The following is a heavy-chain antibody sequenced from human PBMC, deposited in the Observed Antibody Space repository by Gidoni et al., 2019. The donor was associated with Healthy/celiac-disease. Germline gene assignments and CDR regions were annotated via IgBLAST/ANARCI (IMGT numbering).Heavy chain of an antibody. V-gene: IGHV3-33*01. Sequence: QVQLVESGGCVVQPGRSLRLSCAASGFTFTSFGMHWVRQAQGKGLEWVAVIWYDGSNKYYADSVKGRFTISRDNSKNTLYLQMNSLRAEDTAVYYCARDPSSGWPYYYYGMDVWGQGTTVTVSS. J-gene: IGHJ6*02. CDR3: ARDPSSGWPYYYYGMDV. D-gene: IGHD6-19*01. CDR1: GFTFTSFG. CDR2: IWYDGSNK.